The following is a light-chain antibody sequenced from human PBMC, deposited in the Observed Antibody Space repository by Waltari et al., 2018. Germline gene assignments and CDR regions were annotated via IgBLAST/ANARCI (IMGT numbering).Light chain of an antibody. V-gene: IGKV4-1*01. J-gene: IGKJ4*01. CDR3: QQYYSSST. CDR1: QTIFYSSYNKTY. Sequence: DIVLTQSADSLAVSLAAGAPINCKYSQTIFYSSYNKTYLAWSQQKPGQPPNLHIDWASTRHAGVPNRFSGSGSGTDFTLTINSLRAEDVAVYFCQQYYSSSTFGGGTKVEIK. CDR2: WAS.